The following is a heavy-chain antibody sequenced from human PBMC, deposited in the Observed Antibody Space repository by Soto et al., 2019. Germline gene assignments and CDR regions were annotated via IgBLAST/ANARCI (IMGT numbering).Heavy chain of an antibody. Sequence: TSETLSLTCAVSGGSISSGGYSWSWIRQPPGKGLEWIGYIYHSGSTYYNPSLKSRVTISVDRSKNQFSLKLSSVTAADAAVYYCARAARYSGSYYEIDYWGQGTLVTVSS. V-gene: IGHV4-30-2*01. D-gene: IGHD1-26*01. J-gene: IGHJ4*02. CDR1: GGSISSGGYS. CDR3: ARAARYSGSYYEIDY. CDR2: IYHSGST.